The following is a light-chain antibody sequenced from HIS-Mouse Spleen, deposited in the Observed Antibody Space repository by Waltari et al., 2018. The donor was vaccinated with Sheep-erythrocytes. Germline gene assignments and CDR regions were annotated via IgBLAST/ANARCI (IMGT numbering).Light chain of an antibody. J-gene: IGKJ3*01. Sequence: EIVLTQSPGTLSLSQGERATLSCRARQSVSSTYLAGYQQKPGQAPRLLIYGASSRATGIPDRFSGSGSGTDFTLTISRLEPEDFAVYYCQQYGSSPFTFGPGTKVDIK. CDR3: QQYGSSPFT. CDR2: GAS. V-gene: IGKV3-20*01. CDR1: QSVSSTY.